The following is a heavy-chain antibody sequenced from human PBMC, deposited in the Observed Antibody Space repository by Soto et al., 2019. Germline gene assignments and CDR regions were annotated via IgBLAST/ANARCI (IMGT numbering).Heavy chain of an antibody. J-gene: IGHJ4*02. D-gene: IGHD3-10*01. CDR2: ISSSSSYI. Sequence: EVQLVESGGGLVKPGRSLRLSCAASGFTFSSYSMNWVRQAPGKGLEWVSSISSSSSYIYYADSVKGRFTISRDNAKNSLYLQMNSLRAEDTAVYYCARDSGYYYGSGSGDYWGQGTLVTVSS. CDR1: GFTFSSYS. V-gene: IGHV3-21*01. CDR3: ARDSGYYYGSGSGDY.